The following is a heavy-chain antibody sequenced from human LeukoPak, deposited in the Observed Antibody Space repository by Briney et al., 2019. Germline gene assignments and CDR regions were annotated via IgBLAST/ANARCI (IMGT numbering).Heavy chain of an antibody. CDR3: AKGMFGYLGGPYWDFDL. CDR2: ISGSGGST. CDR1: GFTFSGCA. Sequence: GGSLRLSCAASGFTFSGCAVHWVRQAPGKGLEWVSGISGSGGSTHYADSVKGRFTISRDNSKNTLYLQMNSLRAEDTAVYHCAKGMFGYLGGPYWDFDLWGRGTLVTVSS. J-gene: IGHJ2*01. D-gene: IGHD3-22*01. V-gene: IGHV3-23*01.